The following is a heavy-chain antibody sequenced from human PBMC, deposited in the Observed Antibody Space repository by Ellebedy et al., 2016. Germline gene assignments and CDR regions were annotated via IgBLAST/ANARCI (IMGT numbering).Heavy chain of an antibody. J-gene: IGHJ6*02. Sequence: SETLSLTXTVSGGSISSYYWSWIRQPPGKGLEWIGYIYYSGSTNYNPSLKSRVTISVDTSKNQFSLKLSSVTAADTAVYYCARHSATYYYYYGMDVWGQGTTVTVSS. D-gene: IGHD3-10*01. CDR1: GGSISSYY. V-gene: IGHV4-59*01. CDR2: IYYSGST. CDR3: ARHSATYYYYYGMDV.